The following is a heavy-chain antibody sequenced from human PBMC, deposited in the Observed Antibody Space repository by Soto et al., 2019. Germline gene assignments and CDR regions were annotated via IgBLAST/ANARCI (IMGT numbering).Heavy chain of an antibody. CDR2: ISGSGGST. Sequence: GGSLRLSCAASGFTFSSYAMSWVRQDPGKGLEWVSAISGSGGSTYYADSVKGRFTISRDNSKNTLYLQMNSLRAEDTAVYYCAANRGYNYYYGMDVWGQGTTVTVSS. CDR1: GFTFSSYA. D-gene: IGHD3-22*01. J-gene: IGHJ6*02. CDR3: AANRGYNYYYGMDV. V-gene: IGHV3-23*01.